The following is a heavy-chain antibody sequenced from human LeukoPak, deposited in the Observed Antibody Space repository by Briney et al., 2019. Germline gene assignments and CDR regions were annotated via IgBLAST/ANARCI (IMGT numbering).Heavy chain of an antibody. V-gene: IGHV4-59*01. CDR3: ARSIAGHYGMDV. J-gene: IGHJ6*02. CDR2: IYYSGST. CDR1: GGSISSYY. Sequence: SETLSLTCTVSGGSISSYYWSWIRQPLGKGLEWIGYIYYSGSTNYNPSLKSRVTISVDTSKNQFSLKLSSVTAADTAVYYCARSIAGHYGMDVWGQGTTVTVSS. D-gene: IGHD1-14*01.